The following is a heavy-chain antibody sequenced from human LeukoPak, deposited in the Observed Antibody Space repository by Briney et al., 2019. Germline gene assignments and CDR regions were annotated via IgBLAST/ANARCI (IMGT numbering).Heavy chain of an antibody. CDR1: GFTFSSYS. D-gene: IGHD3-22*01. V-gene: IGHV3-21*04. J-gene: IGHJ1*01. CDR3: ATGIYYYDSSGYYYGYFQH. CDR2: ISSSSSYI. Sequence: PGGSLRLSCAASGFTFSSYSMNWVRQAPGKGLEWVSSISSSSSYIYYADSVKGRFTISRDNAKNSLYLQMNSLRAEDTALYYCATGIYYYDSSGYYYGYFQHWGQGTLVTVSS.